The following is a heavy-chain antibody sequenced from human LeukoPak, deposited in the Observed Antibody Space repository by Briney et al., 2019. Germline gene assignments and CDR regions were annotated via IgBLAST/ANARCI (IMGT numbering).Heavy chain of an antibody. CDR2: ISGSGADT. CDR3: AKRRKYENSGNYVYDS. Sequence: GGSLRLSCAASGFTFSNYDINWVRQAPGKGLEWVSAISGSGADTYYTDFVKGRFTISRDNSKSTLFLQMNNPRAEDTAVYYCAKRRKYENSGNYVYDSWGQGTLVTVSS. V-gene: IGHV3-23*01. D-gene: IGHD3-22*01. CDR1: GFTFSNYD. J-gene: IGHJ4*02.